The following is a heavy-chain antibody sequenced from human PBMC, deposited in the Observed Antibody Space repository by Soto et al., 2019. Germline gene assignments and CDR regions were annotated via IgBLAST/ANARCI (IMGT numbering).Heavy chain of an antibody. Sequence: SETLSLTCTVSGGSISSSSYYWGWIRQPPGKGLEWIGSIYYSGSTYYNPSLKSRVTISVDTSKNQFSLKLSSVTAADTAVYYCASLYGGSLFDYWGQGTLVTVPQ. D-gene: IGHD2-15*01. V-gene: IGHV4-39*01. J-gene: IGHJ4*02. CDR1: GGSISSSSYY. CDR2: IYYSGST. CDR3: ASLYGGSLFDY.